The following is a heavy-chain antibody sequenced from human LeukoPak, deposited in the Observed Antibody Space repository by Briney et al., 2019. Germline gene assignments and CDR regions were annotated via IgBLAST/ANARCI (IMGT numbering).Heavy chain of an antibody. CDR3: AKDRH. CDR2: ISWNSGSI. Sequence: PGGSLRLSCAASGFTFDDYAMHWVRQAPGKGLEWVSGISWNSGSIGYADSVKGRFTISRDNAKNSLYLQMNSLRAEDAALYYCAKDRHWGQGTLVTVSS. V-gene: IGHV3-9*01. J-gene: IGHJ4*02. CDR1: GFTFDDYA.